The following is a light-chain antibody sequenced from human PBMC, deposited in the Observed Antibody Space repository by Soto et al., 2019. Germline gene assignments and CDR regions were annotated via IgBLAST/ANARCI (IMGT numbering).Light chain of an antibody. V-gene: IGKV1-12*01. CDR1: QGISIW. J-gene: IGKJ4*01. Sequence: DIQMTQSPSSVSASVGERVTITCRASQGISIWLAWYQQKPGKAPNLLVYGASSLQSGVPSRFSGSGSGTDFTLTISSLQPEDFAPYYCQQANSFPLTFGGGTKVEIK. CDR2: GAS. CDR3: QQANSFPLT.